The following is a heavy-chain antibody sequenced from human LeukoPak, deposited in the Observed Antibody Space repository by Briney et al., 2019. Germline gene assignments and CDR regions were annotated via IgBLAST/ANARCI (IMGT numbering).Heavy chain of an antibody. V-gene: IGHV5-51*01. CDR3: ARATDYYDSSGYYYDAYYFDY. CDR2: IYPGDSDT. J-gene: IGHJ4*02. D-gene: IGHD3-22*01. Sequence: GESLKISCKGSGSRFTSYWIGWVRQMPGKGLEGMGIIYPGDSDTRYSTSFQGQVTISAEKSISTAYLQWSSLKASDTAMYYCARATDYYDSSGYYYDAYYFDYWGQGTLVTVSS. CDR1: GSRFTSYW.